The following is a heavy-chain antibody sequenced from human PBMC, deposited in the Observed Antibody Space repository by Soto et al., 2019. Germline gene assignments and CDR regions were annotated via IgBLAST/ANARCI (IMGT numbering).Heavy chain of an antibody. CDR2: IYYSGST. D-gene: IGHD4-17*01. CDR1: GGSISSYY. V-gene: IGHV4-59*01. J-gene: IGHJ3*02. Sequence: QVQLQESGPGLVKPSETLSLTCTVSGGSISSYYWSWIRQPPGKGLEWIGYIYYSGSTNYNPSLKSRVTISVDTSRNQFSLKLSSVTAAETAVYYCARAGDYGTNYDAFDIWGQGTMVTVSS. CDR3: ARAGDYGTNYDAFDI.